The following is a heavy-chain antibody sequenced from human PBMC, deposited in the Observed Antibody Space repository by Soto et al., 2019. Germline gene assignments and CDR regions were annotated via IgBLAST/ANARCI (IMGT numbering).Heavy chain of an antibody. V-gene: IGHV3-30*18. CDR3: AKGGGQLRDYDGMDV. J-gene: IGHJ6*02. CDR2: ISYDGSNK. Sequence: QVQLVESGGGVVQPGRSLRLSCAASGFTFSSYGMHWVRQAPGKGLGWGAVISYDGSNKYYAESVEGRFTISRDHSKSTLYLQMNSLRAEDTGVYYCAKGGGQLRDYDGMDVWGQGATVTVSS. CDR1: GFTFSSYG. D-gene: IGHD5-12*01.